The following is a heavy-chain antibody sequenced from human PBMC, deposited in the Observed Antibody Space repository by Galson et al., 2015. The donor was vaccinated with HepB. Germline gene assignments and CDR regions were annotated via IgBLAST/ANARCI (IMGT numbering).Heavy chain of an antibody. Sequence: SLRLSCAASGFTFSSYSMNWVRQAPGKGLEWVSYISSSSSTIYYADSVKGRFTISRDNAKNSLYLQMNSLRAEDTAVYYCARDYDPASGWYGGWFDPWGQGTLVTVSS. CDR1: GFTFSSYS. D-gene: IGHD6-19*01. CDR3: ARDYDPASGWYGGWFDP. CDR2: ISSSSSTI. J-gene: IGHJ5*02. V-gene: IGHV3-48*04.